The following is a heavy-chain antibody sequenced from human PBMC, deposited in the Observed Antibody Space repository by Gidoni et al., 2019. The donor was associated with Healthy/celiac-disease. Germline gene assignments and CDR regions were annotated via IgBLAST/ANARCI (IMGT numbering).Heavy chain of an antibody. J-gene: IGHJ4*02. V-gene: IGHV3-23*01. CDR3: ASHRVRGVITRIDY. CDR1: GFTFSSYA. Sequence: EVQLLESGGGLVQPGGSLRLSCAASGFTFSSYAMSWVRQAPGKGLGWVSAISGSGGSTYYADSVKGRFTISRDNSKNTLYLQMNSLRAEDTAVYYCASHRVRGVITRIDYWGQGTLVTVSS. CDR2: ISGSGGST. D-gene: IGHD3-10*01.